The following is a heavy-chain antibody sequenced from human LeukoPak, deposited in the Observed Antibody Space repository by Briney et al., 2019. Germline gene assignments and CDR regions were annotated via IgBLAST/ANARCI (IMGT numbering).Heavy chain of an antibody. J-gene: IGHJ3*02. CDR2: ISSTGSYI. V-gene: IGHV3-21*01. D-gene: IGHD1-14*01. CDR1: GFNLNSYM. Sequence: PGGSLRLPCAASGFNLNSYMLNRVRQAPGKGLEWVSSISSTGSYIYYADSVKGRFTISRDNSKNTLYLQMNSLRAEDTAVYYCAKDGIDAFDIWGQGTMVTVSS. CDR3: AKDGIDAFDI.